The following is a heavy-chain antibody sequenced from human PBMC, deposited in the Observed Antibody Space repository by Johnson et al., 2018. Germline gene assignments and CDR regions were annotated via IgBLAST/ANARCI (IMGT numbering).Heavy chain of an antibody. CDR3: TRPVVPRGRDAFDI. CDR2: ITSSSSTI. Sequence: VQLVESGGGLVQPGGSLRLSCAASGFTFSTYSMNWVRQAPGKGLEWISYITSSSSTIYYADSVKDRFTISRDNAKNSLYLQMNSLRAEDTAVYYCTRPVVPRGRDAFDIWGQGTMVTVSS. V-gene: IGHV3-48*01. J-gene: IGHJ3*02. CDR1: GFTFSTYS. D-gene: IGHD3-22*01.